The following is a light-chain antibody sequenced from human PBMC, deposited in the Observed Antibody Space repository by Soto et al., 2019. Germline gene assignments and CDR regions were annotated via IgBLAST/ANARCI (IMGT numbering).Light chain of an antibody. Sequence: TQSPATLSVSPGERATLSCRASQSISSYLNWYQQKPGKAPKLLIYAASSLQSGVPSRFSGSGSGTDFTLTISSLQPEDFATYYCQQSYSTPLTFGGGTKVDIK. J-gene: IGKJ4*01. V-gene: IGKV1-39*01. CDR1: QSISSY. CDR3: QQSYSTPLT. CDR2: AAS.